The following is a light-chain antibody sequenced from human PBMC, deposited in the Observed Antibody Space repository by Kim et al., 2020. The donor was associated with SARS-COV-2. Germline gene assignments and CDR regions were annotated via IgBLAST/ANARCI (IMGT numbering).Light chain of an antibody. J-gene: IGKJ4*01. CDR1: QSVSSRY. V-gene: IGKV3-20*01. CDR2: GAS. Sequence: EIVLTQSPGTLSLSPGERATLSCRASQSVSSRYLDWYQQKPGQAPRLLIYGASSRATGIPDRFSGSGSGTDFTLTISRLEPEDFAVYYCQQYGNSLTFGGGTKVDIK. CDR3: QQYGNSLT.